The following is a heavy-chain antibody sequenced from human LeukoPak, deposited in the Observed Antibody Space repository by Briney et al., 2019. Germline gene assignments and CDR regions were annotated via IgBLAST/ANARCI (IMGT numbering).Heavy chain of an antibody. J-gene: IGHJ4*02. V-gene: IGHV4-30-4*01. CDR3: GRGSYYGWEDDYFDY. D-gene: IGHD1-26*01. Sequence: SETLSLTCTVSGGSISSGDYYWSWIRQPPGKGLEWIGYIYYSGSTYYNPSLKSRVTISVDTSKNQFSLKLSSVTAADTAVYYCGRGSYYGWEDDYFDYWGQGTLVTVSS. CDR1: GGSISSGDYY. CDR2: IYYSGST.